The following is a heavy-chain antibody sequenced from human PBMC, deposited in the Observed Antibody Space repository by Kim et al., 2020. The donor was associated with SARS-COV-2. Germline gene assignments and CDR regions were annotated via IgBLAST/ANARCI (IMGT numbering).Heavy chain of an antibody. Sequence: GGSLRLSCAASGFTFSSYAMSWVRQAPGKGLEWVSAISGSGGSTYYADSVKGRFTISRDNSKNTLYLQMNSLRAEDTAVYYCAKAPRAWFGELNWFDPWGQGTLVTVSS. CDR1: GFTFSSYA. J-gene: IGHJ5*02. V-gene: IGHV3-23*01. CDR2: ISGSGGST. CDR3: AKAPRAWFGELNWFDP. D-gene: IGHD3-10*01.